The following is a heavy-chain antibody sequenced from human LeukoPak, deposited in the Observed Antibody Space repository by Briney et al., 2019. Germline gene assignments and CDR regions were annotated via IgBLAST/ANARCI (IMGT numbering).Heavy chain of an antibody. J-gene: IGHJ5*02. D-gene: IGHD4-17*01. CDR1: RCSIGRHL. CDR3: ARRQTEAAGYPDNGNWLDP. Sequence: SETLSLTCAVSRCSIGRHLWNWIRQTAGKVLELLGRISYSGTTIYNPSVKSRINISVDTSKDQFFLTLSSVAAADTAVYYCARRQTEAAGYPDNGNWLDPWGQGNLVTVSP. CDR2: ISYSGTT. V-gene: IGHV4-59*08.